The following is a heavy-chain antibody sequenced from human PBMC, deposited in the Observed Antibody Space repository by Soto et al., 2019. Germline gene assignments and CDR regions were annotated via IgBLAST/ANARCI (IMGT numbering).Heavy chain of an antibody. CDR2: IFSSGST. J-gene: IGHJ5*02. D-gene: IGHD3-10*01. CDR1: GGSINSYY. CDR3: ATRDHRSGIYS. V-gene: IGHV4-59*08. Sequence: SETLSLTCTFSGGSINSYYWSWIRQPPGKGLEWIGYIFSSGSTNYNPSLKSRVTISVDTSKNQFSLQLSSVTAADTAVYYCATRDHRSGIYSWGQGTLVTVSS.